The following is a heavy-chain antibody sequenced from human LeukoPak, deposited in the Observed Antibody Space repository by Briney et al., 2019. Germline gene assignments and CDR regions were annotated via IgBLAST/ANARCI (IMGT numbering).Heavy chain of an antibody. D-gene: IGHD2-15*01. J-gene: IGHJ4*02. CDR3: ARGLHRRCSGGICYQPFDY. Sequence: GGSLRLSCAASGFIFSNYAMHWARQAPGKGLEWVALISSDGSKIYYADSVKGRFTISRDNSRNTLYLQMNSLRAEDSAVYYCARGLHRRCSGGICYQPFDYWGQGTLVTVSS. CDR2: ISSDGSKI. CDR1: GFIFSNYA. V-gene: IGHV3-30*04.